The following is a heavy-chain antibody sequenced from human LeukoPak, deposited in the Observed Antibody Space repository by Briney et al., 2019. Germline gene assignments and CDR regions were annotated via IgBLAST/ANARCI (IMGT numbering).Heavy chain of an antibody. D-gene: IGHD3-10*01. J-gene: IGHJ4*02. CDR1: GFTFSNYW. CDR3: TPG. V-gene: IGHV3-74*01. CDR2: INGDGTVT. Sequence: GGSLRLSCAVSGFTFSNYWMHWVRQAPGKGLVWVSRINGDGTVTFCADSVKGRFTISRDNAKNTLFLQMNTLRAEDTAVYYCTPGGGRGTLVTVS.